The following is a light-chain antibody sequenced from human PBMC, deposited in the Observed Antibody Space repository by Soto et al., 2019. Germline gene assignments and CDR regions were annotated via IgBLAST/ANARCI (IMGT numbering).Light chain of an antibody. CDR2: AAS. CDR3: QQYGSSPELT. J-gene: IGKJ4*01. CDR1: QSVTSSY. Sequence: EIVLTQSPGTLSLSPGGRATLSCRASQSVTSSYLAWYQQKPGQAPRLLIFAASNRATGVPDRFSGSGSGTDFTLTISRLEPEDFAVYYCQQYGSSPELTFGGGTKVEIK. V-gene: IGKV3-20*01.